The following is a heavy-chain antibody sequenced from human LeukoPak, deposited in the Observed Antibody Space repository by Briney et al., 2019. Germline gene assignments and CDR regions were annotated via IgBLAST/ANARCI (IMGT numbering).Heavy chain of an antibody. D-gene: IGHD1-7*01. Sequence: SVTLSLTCTVSGGSISSSSYYWDWIRQPPGKGLEWIGEINHSGSTNYNPSLKSRVTISVDTSKNQFPLKLSSVTAADTAVYYCARGNIGQLELRPNFAYYYYGMDVWGQGTTVTVSS. CDR1: GGSISSSSYY. J-gene: IGHJ6*02. CDR2: INHSGST. V-gene: IGHV4-39*06. CDR3: ARGNIGQLELRPNFAYYYYGMDV.